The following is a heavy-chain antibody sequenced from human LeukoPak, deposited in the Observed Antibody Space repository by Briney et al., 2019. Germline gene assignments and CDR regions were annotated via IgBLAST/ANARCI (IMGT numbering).Heavy chain of an antibody. J-gene: IGHJ4*02. D-gene: IGHD1-26*01. CDR1: GFTFSSHG. CDR2: ISYDGSNK. Sequence: GGSLRLSCAASGFTFSSHGMHWVRQAPGKGLEWVAVISYDGSNKYYADSVKGRFTISRDNSKNTLYLQMNSLRAEDTAVYYCAKEDSGSYYQPFDYWGQGTLVTVSS. CDR3: AKEDSGSYYQPFDY. V-gene: IGHV3-30*18.